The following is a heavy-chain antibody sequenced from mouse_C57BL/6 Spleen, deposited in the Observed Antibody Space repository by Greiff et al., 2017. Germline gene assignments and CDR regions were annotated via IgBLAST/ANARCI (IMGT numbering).Heavy chain of an antibody. V-gene: IGHV5-4*01. D-gene: IGHD1-1*01. CDR1: GFTFSSYA. J-gene: IGHJ1*03. CDR2: ISDGGSYT. CDR3: ARELLLRFYWYFDV. Sequence: EVKLVESGGGLVKPGGSLKLSCAASGFTFSSYAMSWVRQTPEKRLEWVATISDGGSYTYYPDNVKGRFTISRDNAKNNLYLQMSHLKSEDTAMYYCARELLLRFYWYFDVWGTGTTVTVSS.